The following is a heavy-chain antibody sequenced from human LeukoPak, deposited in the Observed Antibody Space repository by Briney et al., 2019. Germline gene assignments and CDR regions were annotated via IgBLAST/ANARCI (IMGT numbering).Heavy chain of an antibody. Sequence: GESLKISCKGSGYSITSYWISWVRQMPGKGLEWMGRIDPSDSYTNYSPSFQGHVTISADKSISTAYLQWSSLKASDTAMCYCARRGIAVAGYYYGMDVWGKGTTVTVSS. D-gene: IGHD6-19*01. J-gene: IGHJ6*04. CDR1: GYSITSYW. CDR3: ARRGIAVAGYYYGMDV. CDR2: IDPSDSYT. V-gene: IGHV5-10-1*01.